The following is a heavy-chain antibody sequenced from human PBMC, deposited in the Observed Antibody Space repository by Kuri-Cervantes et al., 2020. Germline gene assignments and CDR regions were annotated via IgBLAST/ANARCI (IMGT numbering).Heavy chain of an antibody. CDR3: ARNWGAVRYFDWYRVSPYYYYYGTDV. Sequence: SVKVSCKTSGSTFSNYGIGWVRQAPGEGLAWMGGIIPILGTTHYAQKFQDRVTFTADKSTTTAYMELSSLRSEDTAVYYCARNWGAVRYFDWYRVSPYYYYYGTDVWGQGTTVTVSS. J-gene: IGHJ6*02. V-gene: IGHV1-69*10. CDR2: IIPILGTT. D-gene: IGHD3-9*01. CDR1: GSTFSNYG.